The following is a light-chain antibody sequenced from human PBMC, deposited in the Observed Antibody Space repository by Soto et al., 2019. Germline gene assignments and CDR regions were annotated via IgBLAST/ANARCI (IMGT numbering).Light chain of an antibody. J-gene: IGKJ4*01. CDR2: AAS. CDR3: QQYYSYPLT. CDR1: QGISSY. Sequence: AIRMTQSPSSLSASTGDRVTITCRASQGISSYLAWYQQKPWKAPKLLIYAASTLQSGVPSRFSGSGSGTDFTLTISCLQSEDFATYYCQQYYSYPLTFGGGTKVAIK. V-gene: IGKV1-8*01.